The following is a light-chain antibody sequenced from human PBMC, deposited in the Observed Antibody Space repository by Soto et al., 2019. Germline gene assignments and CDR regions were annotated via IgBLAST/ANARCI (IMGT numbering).Light chain of an antibody. Sequence: QSALAQPASVSGSPGQSITISCTGTNNDIGIYNFVSWYRQYPGKAPQLLIYDVTKWALGVSNRFSGSKSGSTASLTISGLQAEDEAEYYCCSFATTGTWVFGGGIKLTVL. V-gene: IGLV2-23*02. CDR1: NNDIGIYNF. CDR2: DVT. CDR3: CSFATTGTWV. J-gene: IGLJ3*02.